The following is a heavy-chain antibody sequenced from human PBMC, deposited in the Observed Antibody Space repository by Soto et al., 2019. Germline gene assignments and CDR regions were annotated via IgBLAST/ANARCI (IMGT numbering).Heavy chain of an antibody. D-gene: IGHD6-6*01. CDR3: ARGWYSSSSSPFYYYYGMDV. J-gene: IGHJ6*02. CDR1: GGTFSSYA. V-gene: IGHV1-69*13. CDR2: IIPIFGTA. Sequence: ASVKVSCKASGGTFSSYAISWVRQAPGQGLEWMGGIIPIFGTANYEQKFQGRVTITADESTSTAYMELSSLRSEDTAMYYCARGWYSSSSSPFYYYYGMDVWGQGTTVTVSS.